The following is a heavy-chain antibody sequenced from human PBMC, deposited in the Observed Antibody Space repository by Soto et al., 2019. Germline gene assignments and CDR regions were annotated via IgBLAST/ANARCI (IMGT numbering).Heavy chain of an antibody. V-gene: IGHV3-30*18. CDR1: GFTFSSYG. D-gene: IGHD5-18*01. CDR3: AKVTGSYGDGGMAV. Sequence: GGSLRLPCAASGFTFSSYGMHWVRQAPGKGLEWVAVISYDGSNKYYADSVKGRFTISRDSSKNTLYLQMNSLRAEDTAVYYCAKVTGSYGDGGMAVWGQGTTVTVSS. CDR2: ISYDGSNK. J-gene: IGHJ6*02.